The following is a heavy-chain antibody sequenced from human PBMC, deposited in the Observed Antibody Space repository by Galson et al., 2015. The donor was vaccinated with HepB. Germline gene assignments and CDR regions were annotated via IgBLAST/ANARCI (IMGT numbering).Heavy chain of an antibody. CDR2: ISYDGNNK. CDR1: EFTFSSYA. Sequence: SLRLSCAASEFTFSSYAMHWVRQAPGKGLEWVAIISYDGNNKYYADSVKGRFTISRENSKNTLYLQMNSLRAEDTAVYYCARGGDYGGYFGDYWGQGTLVTVSS. V-gene: IGHV3-30-3*01. CDR3: ARGGDYGGYFGDY. J-gene: IGHJ4*02. D-gene: IGHD4-17*01.